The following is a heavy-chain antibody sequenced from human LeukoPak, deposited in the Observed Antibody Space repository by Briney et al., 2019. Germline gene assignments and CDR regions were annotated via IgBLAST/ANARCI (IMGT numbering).Heavy chain of an antibody. Sequence: GGSLRLSCAASGFTFTSYWMAWVRQAPGKGLEWVSYITSSSSSINYADSVQGRFTTSRDNAKNSLYLQMNSLRAEDTAVYYCAQEGLSKTYPLQTWGQGTLVTVSS. CDR1: GFTFTSYW. CDR3: AQEGLSKTYPLQT. V-gene: IGHV3-48*01. CDR2: ITSSSSSI. D-gene: IGHD3-16*01. J-gene: IGHJ5*02.